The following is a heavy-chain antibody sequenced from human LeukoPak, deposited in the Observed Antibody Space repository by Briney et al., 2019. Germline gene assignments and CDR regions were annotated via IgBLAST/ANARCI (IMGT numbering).Heavy chain of an antibody. D-gene: IGHD3-10*02. CDR2: IYYSGST. CDR1: GGSISSSSYY. J-gene: IGHJ4*02. Sequence: PSETLSLTCTVSGGSISSSSYYWGWIRQPPGKGLEWIGSIYYSGSTYYNPSLKSRVTISVDTSKKQFSLKLSSVTAADTAVYYCARDRPSVRGVNDYWGQGTLVTVSS. V-gene: IGHV4-39*07. CDR3: ARDRPSVRGVNDY.